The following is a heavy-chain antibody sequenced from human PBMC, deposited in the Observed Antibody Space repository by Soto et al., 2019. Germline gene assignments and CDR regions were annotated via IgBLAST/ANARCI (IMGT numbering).Heavy chain of an antibody. CDR1: GFTFSSYW. Sequence: EVQLVEPGGGLVQPGGSLRLSCAASGFTFSSYWMHWVRQNPGKGLVWVSRVNGDGSRTSYADSVKGRFTISRDNAKNTLYLQMNSLRADDRAVYYCARVGYGDYHFDYWGQGALVTVSS. CDR2: VNGDGSRT. D-gene: IGHD4-17*01. V-gene: IGHV3-74*01. CDR3: ARVGYGDYHFDY. J-gene: IGHJ4*02.